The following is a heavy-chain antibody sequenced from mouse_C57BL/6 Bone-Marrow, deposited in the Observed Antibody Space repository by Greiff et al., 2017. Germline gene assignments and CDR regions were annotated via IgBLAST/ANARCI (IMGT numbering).Heavy chain of an antibody. Sequence: QVQLQQPGAELVKPGASVKLSCKASGYTFTSYWMHWVKQRPGQGLEWIGMIHPNSGSTNYNEKFKSKATLTVDKSSSTAYMQRSRLTSEDSAVYYCARELLRSWYFDYWGQGTTLTVSS. CDR2: IHPNSGST. J-gene: IGHJ2*01. V-gene: IGHV1-64*01. D-gene: IGHD1-1*01. CDR1: GYTFTSYW. CDR3: ARELLRSWYFDY.